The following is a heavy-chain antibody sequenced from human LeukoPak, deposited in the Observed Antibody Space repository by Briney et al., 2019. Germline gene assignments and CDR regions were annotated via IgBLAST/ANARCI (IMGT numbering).Heavy chain of an antibody. CDR1: GFTFSDYY. Sequence: GGSLRLSCAASGFTFSDYYMSWIRQAPGKGLEWVSYISSSGSIIYYADSVKGRFTISMDNAKNSMYLQMNSLRAEDTAVYYCARGKYDSSPFLQHWGQGTLVTVSS. D-gene: IGHD3-22*01. CDR2: ISSSGSII. CDR3: ARGKYDSSPFLQH. V-gene: IGHV3-11*01. J-gene: IGHJ1*01.